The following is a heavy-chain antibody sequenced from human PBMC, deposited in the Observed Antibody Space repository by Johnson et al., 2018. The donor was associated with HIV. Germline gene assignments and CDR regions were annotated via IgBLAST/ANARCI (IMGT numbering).Heavy chain of an antibody. CDR3: AKTPRGHAFDI. Sequence: VQLVESGGGLVQPGRSLRLSCAASGFTFDDYAMHWVRQAPGKGLEWVSGISWNSGDSTSYADSVWGRFTISRDNSKNTLYLQMNSLRAEDTAVYYCAKTPRGHAFDIWGQGTMVTVSS. V-gene: IGHV3-9*01. CDR1: GFTFDDYA. D-gene: IGHD2-15*01. J-gene: IGHJ3*02. CDR2: ISWNSGDST.